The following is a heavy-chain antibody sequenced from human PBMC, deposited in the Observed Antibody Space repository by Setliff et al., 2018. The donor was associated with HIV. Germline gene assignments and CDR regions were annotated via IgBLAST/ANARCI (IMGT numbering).Heavy chain of an antibody. Sequence: SETLSLTCAVYGGSFNDYYWIWIRQPPGKGLEWIGEINHSGSTNYNPSLKSRITISVDTSKNQFSLRLSSVTAADTAVYYCARARRAGSGPKYFQHWGQGTLVTVSS. CDR2: INHSGST. D-gene: IGHD2-15*01. J-gene: IGHJ1*01. V-gene: IGHV4-34*01. CDR3: ARARRAGSGPKYFQH. CDR1: GGSFNDYY.